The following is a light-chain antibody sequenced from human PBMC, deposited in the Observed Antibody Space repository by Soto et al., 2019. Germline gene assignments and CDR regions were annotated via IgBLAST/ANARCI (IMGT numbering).Light chain of an antibody. Sequence: QSVLTQLPSASGSPGQSVTISCTGTSSDVGAYNFVSWYQQYPGKAPRLLIYELTKRPSGVPDRFSGSRSRNTASLTVSGLQTEDEADYYCTSYTGNTLVVFGGGTKLTVL. V-gene: IGLV2-8*01. CDR3: TSYTGNTLVV. CDR2: ELT. J-gene: IGLJ2*01. CDR1: SSDVGAYNF.